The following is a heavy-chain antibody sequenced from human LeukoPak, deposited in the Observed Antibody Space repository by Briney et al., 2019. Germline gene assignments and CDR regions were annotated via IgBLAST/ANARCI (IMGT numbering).Heavy chain of an antibody. CDR3: ARDSSSWYQGAFDI. CDR2: ISASNGNT. V-gene: IGHV1-18*01. Sequence: ASVKVSCKASGYTFTSYGISWVRQAPGQGLEWMGWISASNGNTNYAQKLQGRVTMTTDTSTSTAYMELRSLRSDDTAVYYCARDSSSWYQGAFDIWGQGTMVTVSS. J-gene: IGHJ3*02. CDR1: GYTFTSYG. D-gene: IGHD6-13*01.